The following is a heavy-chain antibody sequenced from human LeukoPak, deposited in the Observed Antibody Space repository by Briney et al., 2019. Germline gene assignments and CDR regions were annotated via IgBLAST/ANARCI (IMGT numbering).Heavy chain of an antibody. CDR1: GYTFTSYG. CDR2: SSAYNGNT. J-gene: IGHJ4*02. CDR3: ARTKLAYCGGDCYVLDY. Sequence: ASVKVSCKASGYTFTSYGISWVRQAPGQGLEWMGWSSAYNGNTNYAQKLQGRVTMTTDTSTSTAYMELRSLRSDDTAVYYCARTKLAYCGGDCYVLDYWGQGTLVTVSS. V-gene: IGHV1-18*01. D-gene: IGHD2-21*02.